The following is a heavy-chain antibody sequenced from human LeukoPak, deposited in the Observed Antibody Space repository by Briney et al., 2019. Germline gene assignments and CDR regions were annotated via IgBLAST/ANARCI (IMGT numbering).Heavy chain of an antibody. CDR2: IYYSGST. Sequence: SETLSLTCTVSGGSISSYYWSWIRQPPGKGLEWIGYIYYSGSTNYNPSLKSRVIISVDTSKNQFSLKLSSVTAADTAVYYCARYYYDSSCYYLPYYYYYGMDVWGQGTTVTVSS. V-gene: IGHV4-59*01. CDR3: ARYYYDSSCYYLPYYYYYGMDV. CDR1: GGSISSYY. J-gene: IGHJ6*02. D-gene: IGHD3-22*01.